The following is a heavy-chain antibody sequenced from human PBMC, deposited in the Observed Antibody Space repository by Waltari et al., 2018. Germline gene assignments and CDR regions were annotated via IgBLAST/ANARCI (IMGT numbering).Heavy chain of an antibody. V-gene: IGHV1-69*12. CDR2: VIPIYGTP. CDR1: GGTFGSYA. CDR3: AKREIGDPFDT. J-gene: IGHJ3*02. D-gene: IGHD1-26*01. Sequence: QVQLVQSGAEVKQPGSSVKVSCKASGGTFGSYAIPWVRQAPGQGLEWLGGVIPIYGTPNYEAKFQGRVTVSADASTTTAYLEVRSLKSEDTAVYYCAKREIGDPFDTWGQGTLVTVSS.